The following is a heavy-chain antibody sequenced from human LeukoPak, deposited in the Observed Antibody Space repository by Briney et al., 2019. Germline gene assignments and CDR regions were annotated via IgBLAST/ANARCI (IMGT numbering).Heavy chain of an antibody. V-gene: IGHV1-2*02. CDR1: GYTFTSYY. CDR2: INPNSGGT. CDR3: ARDLNGYCSGGSCYWFDP. Sequence: ASVKVSCKASGYTFTSYYMHWVRQAPGQGLEWMGWINPNSGGTNYAQKFQGRVTMTRDTSISTAYMELSRLRSDDTAVYYCARDLNGYCSGGSCYWFDPWGQGTLVTVSS. D-gene: IGHD2-15*01. J-gene: IGHJ5*02.